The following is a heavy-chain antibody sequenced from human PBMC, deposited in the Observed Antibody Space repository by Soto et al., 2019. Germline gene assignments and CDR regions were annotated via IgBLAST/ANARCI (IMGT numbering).Heavy chain of an antibody. V-gene: IGHV4-34*01. CDR2: INHSGST. J-gene: IGHJ2*01. CDR3: AKDSVGYSSGWGDWYFDL. Sequence: KASETLSLTCAVYGGSFSGYYWSWIRQPPGKGLEWIGEINHSGSTNYNPSLKSRVTISVDTSKNQFSLKLSSVTAADTAVYYCAKDSVGYSSGWGDWYFDLWGRGTLVTVSS. CDR1: GGSFSGYY. D-gene: IGHD6-19*01.